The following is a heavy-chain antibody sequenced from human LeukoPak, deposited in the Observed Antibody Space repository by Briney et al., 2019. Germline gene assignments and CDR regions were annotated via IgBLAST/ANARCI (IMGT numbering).Heavy chain of an antibody. CDR1: GFTFSSYA. Sequence: GGSLRLSCAASGFTFSSYAMSWVRQAPGKGLGWVSAISGSGGSTYYADSGKGRFTISRDNSKNTLYLQMNSLRAEDTAVYYCAKVPGIHVYFQHWGQGTLVTVSS. D-gene: IGHD6-13*01. V-gene: IGHV3-23*01. J-gene: IGHJ1*01. CDR3: AKVPGIHVYFQH. CDR2: ISGSGGST.